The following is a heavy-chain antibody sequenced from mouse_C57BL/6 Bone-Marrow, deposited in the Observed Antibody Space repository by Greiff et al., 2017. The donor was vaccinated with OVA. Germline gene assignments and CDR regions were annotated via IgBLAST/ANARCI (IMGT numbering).Heavy chain of an antibody. CDR1: GFSLTSYG. Sequence: VKLMESGPGLVQPSQSLSITCTVSGFSLTSYGVHWVRQSPGKGLEWLGVIWRGGSTDYNAAFMSRLSITKDNSKSQVFFKMNSLQADDTAIYYCAKKGGTGDWFAYWGQGTLVTVSA. V-gene: IGHV2-5*01. CDR2: IWRGGST. J-gene: IGHJ3*01. CDR3: AKKGGTGDWFAY. D-gene: IGHD3-3*01.